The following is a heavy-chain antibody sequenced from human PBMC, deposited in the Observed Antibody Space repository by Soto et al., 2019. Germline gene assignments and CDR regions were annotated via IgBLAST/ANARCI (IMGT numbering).Heavy chain of an antibody. D-gene: IGHD3-10*01. CDR3: ARDLEAYYYGSGSYGGYYYGMDV. Sequence: GGSLRLSCAASGFTFSSYAMHWVRQAPGKGLEWVAVISYDGSNKYYADSVKGRFTISRDNSKNTLYLQMNSLRAEDTAVYYCARDLEAYYYGSGSYGGYYYGMDVWGQGTTVTVSS. J-gene: IGHJ6*02. CDR2: ISYDGSNK. CDR1: GFTFSSYA. V-gene: IGHV3-30-3*01.